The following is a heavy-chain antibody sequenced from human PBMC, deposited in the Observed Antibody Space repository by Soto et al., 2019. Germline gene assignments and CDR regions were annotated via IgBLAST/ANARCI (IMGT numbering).Heavy chain of an antibody. V-gene: IGHV1-69*13. D-gene: IGHD1-26*01. Sequence: GASVKVSCKASGGTFSSYAISWVQQAPGQGLEWMGGIIPIFGTANYAQKFQGRVTITADESTSTAYMELSSLRSEDTAVYYCARVTSYQGSAFDYWGQGTLVTVS. CDR1: GGTFSSYA. J-gene: IGHJ4*02. CDR3: ARVTSYQGSAFDY. CDR2: IIPIFGTA.